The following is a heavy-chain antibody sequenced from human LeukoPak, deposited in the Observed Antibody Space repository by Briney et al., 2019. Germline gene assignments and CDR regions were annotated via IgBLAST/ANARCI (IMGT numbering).Heavy chain of an antibody. J-gene: IGHJ4*02. CDR3: ARDQIGDY. V-gene: IGHV1-69*06. Sequence: ASVKVSCKASGYTITNNYMHWVRQAPGQGLEWMGGIIPIFGTANYAQKFQGGVTITADKSTSTAYMELSSLRSDDTAVYYCARDQIGDYWGQGTLVTVSS. CDR2: IIPIFGTA. CDR1: GYTITNNY. D-gene: IGHD3-16*01.